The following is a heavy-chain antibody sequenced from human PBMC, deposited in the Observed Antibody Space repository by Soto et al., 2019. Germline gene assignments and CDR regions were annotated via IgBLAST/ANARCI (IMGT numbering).Heavy chain of an antibody. D-gene: IGHD3-9*01. V-gene: IGHV3-48*02. CDR1: GFTFSIYS. CDR2: INRGGTAM. Sequence: VQLVDSGGGVVQPGGSLRLSCEASGFTFSIYSMNWIRQAPGKGLVWVSYINRGGTAMYYADSVKGRFTVSRDDAKNSLYLEMNSLRDEDTAVYYCVRDFDWNFDYWGQGTLVTVTS. CDR3: VRDFDWNFDY. J-gene: IGHJ4*02.